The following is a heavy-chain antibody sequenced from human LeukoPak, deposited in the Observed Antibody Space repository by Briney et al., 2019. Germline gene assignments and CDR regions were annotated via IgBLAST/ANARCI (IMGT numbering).Heavy chain of an antibody. CDR1: GYTFTSYG. Sequence: ASVKVSCKASGYTFTSYGISWVRQAPGQGLEWMGWISACNGNTNYAQKLQGRVTMTTDTSTSTAYMELRSLRSDDTAVYYCARDTDIVVVPPPGPQYVVTPRSSFAYWGQGPLVTVPS. V-gene: IGHV1-18*01. D-gene: IGHD2-2*01. J-gene: IGHJ4*02. CDR3: ARDTDIVVVPPPGPQYVVTPRSSFAY. CDR2: ISACNGNT.